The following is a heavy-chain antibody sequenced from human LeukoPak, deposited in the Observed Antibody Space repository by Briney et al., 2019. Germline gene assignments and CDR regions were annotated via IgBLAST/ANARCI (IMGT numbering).Heavy chain of an antibody. J-gene: IGHJ4*02. Sequence: PSETLSLTCTVSGGSISSSYYYWGWIRQPPGKGLEWIGCIYSSGSIHYNPSLNSRVTISVDTSKNQFSLKLSSVSAADTAVYYCARLYCGGDCAVDSWGQGTLVTVSS. CDR3: ARLYCGGDCAVDS. CDR1: GGSISSSYYY. CDR2: IYSSGSI. V-gene: IGHV4-39*07. D-gene: IGHD2-21*02.